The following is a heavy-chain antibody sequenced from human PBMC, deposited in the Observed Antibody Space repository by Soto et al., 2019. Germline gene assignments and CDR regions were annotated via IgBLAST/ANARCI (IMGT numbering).Heavy chain of an antibody. CDR2: ISTSGTTI. D-gene: IGHD5-18*01. CDR1: GFAFNTYE. CDR3: AKWDTHGIIPPTVGGNYYYYDMDV. Sequence: GGSLRLSCAASGFAFNTYEMNWVRQAPGKGLEWVSYISTSGTTIYYADSVKGRVTVSRDNSKNTLYLQMHSLRAEDTAIFFCAKWDTHGIIPPTVGGNYYYYDMDVWGQGTRVTVSS. V-gene: IGHV3-48*03. J-gene: IGHJ6*02.